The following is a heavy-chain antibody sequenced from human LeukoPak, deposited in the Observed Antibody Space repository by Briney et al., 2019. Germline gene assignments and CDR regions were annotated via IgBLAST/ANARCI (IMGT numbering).Heavy chain of an antibody. CDR1: GGSISSCY. J-gene: IGHJ4*02. CDR2: IYYTGNT. V-gene: IGHV4-59*08. D-gene: IGHD1-26*01. CDR3: ARLGGATSPFGY. Sequence: PSETLSLTCTVSGGSISSCYWSWIRQPPGKGLEWIGYIYYTGNTNYNPSLKSRVTISVDTSKNQFSLNLSSVTAADTAIYYCARLGGATSPFGYWGQGTLVTVSS.